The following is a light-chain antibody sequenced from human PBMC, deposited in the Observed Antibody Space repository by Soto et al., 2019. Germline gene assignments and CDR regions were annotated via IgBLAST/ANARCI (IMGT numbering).Light chain of an antibody. V-gene: IGKV3-15*01. J-gene: IGKJ1*01. CDR2: GAS. CDR1: QSVSSN. CDR3: QQYNSWPRT. Sequence: EIVMTQSPATLSVSPGERATLSCRASQSVSSNLAWYQQKPGQAPRLLIYGASTRATDISARFSGSGSGTEFTLTISSLQSEDFAVYYCQQYNSWPRTFGQGTKVEIK.